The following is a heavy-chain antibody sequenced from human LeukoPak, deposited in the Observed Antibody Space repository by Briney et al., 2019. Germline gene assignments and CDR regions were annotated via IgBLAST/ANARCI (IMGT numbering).Heavy chain of an antibody. D-gene: IGHD3-22*01. CDR1: GFTFSSYA. V-gene: IGHV3-30*04. CDR3: ASRDCYDSMGI. CDR2: ISYDGSNK. J-gene: IGHJ3*02. Sequence: PGGSLRLSCAASGFTFSSYAMHWVRQAPGKGLEWVAVISYDGSNKYYADSVKGRFTNSRDNSKNTLYLQMNSLRAEDTAVYYCASRDCYDSMGIWGQGTMVTVSS.